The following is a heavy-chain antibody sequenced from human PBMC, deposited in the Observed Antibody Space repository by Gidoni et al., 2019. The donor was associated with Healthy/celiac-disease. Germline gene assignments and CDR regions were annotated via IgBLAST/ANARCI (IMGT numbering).Heavy chain of an antibody. D-gene: IGHD2-15*01. V-gene: IGHV1-8*01. J-gene: IGHJ6*02. Sequence: KPGASVKVSCKASGYTFTSYDINWVRQATGQGLEWMGWMNPNGGNTGYAQKFQGRVTMTRNTAKSTAYMELSSLRSEDTAVYYCARGAGCSANYYYYYGMDVWGQGTTVTVSS. CDR1: GYTFTSYD. CDR2: MNPNGGNT. CDR3: ARGAGCSANYYYYYGMDV.